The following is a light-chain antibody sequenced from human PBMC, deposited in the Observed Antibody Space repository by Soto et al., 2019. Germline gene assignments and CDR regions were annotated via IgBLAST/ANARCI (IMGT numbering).Light chain of an antibody. J-gene: IGKJ2*01. CDR3: QQSYNTPYT. CDR2: AAS. V-gene: IGKV1-39*01. Sequence: DIQMTQSPSSLSASVGDRVTITCRASQSISNYLNWYQQKPGQAPNLLIYAASSLQSGAPSRFSGSGSGTDFTLTNSSLHPEDFATYYCQQSYNTPYTFGQGTKLEIK. CDR1: QSISNY.